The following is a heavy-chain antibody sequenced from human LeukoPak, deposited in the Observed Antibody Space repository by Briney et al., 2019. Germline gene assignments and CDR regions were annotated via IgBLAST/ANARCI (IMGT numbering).Heavy chain of an antibody. CDR1: GGSISSYY. V-gene: IGHV4-59*01. CDR2: IYYSGST. CDR3: ARGRVSSRTWYSTYYYYFYMDV. J-gene: IGHJ6*03. Sequence: SETLSLTCTVSGGSISSYYWSWIRQPPGKGLEWIGYIYYSGSTTHNPSLKRRVTISVDTSKNQFSLKLSSVTAADPAVYFCARGRVSSRTWYSTYYYYFYMDVWGKGTTVTVSS. D-gene: IGHD1-1*01.